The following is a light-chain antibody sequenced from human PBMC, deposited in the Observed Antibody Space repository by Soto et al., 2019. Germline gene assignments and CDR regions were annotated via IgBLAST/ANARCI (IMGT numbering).Light chain of an antibody. CDR1: QSIGSW. CDR3: QQNKDYPLT. CDR2: KAS. Sequence: DIPMTQSPSTLSASVGDRVTITCRASQSIGSWLAWHQQKPGKAPKLLIYKASTLESGVPSRFSGSGSGTEFTLTINSLQPDDFATYYCQQNKDYPLTFGGGTKVEIK. V-gene: IGKV1-5*03. J-gene: IGKJ4*01.